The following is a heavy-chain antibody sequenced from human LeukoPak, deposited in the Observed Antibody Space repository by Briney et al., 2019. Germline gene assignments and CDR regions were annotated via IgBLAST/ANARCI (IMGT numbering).Heavy chain of an antibody. J-gene: IGHJ4*02. Sequence: GGFLRLSCAASGFTFSSYSMNWVRQAPGKGLEWVSSISSSSSYIYYADSVKGRFTISRDNAKNSLYLQMNSLRAEDTALYYCASVDYYGSGNYYNDVDYWGQGTLVTVSS. CDR1: GFTFSSYS. D-gene: IGHD3-10*01. CDR2: ISSSSSYI. V-gene: IGHV3-21*01. CDR3: ASVDYYGSGNYYNDVDY.